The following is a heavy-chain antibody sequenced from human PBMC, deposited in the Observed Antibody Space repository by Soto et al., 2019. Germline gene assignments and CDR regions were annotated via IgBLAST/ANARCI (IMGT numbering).Heavy chain of an antibody. J-gene: IGHJ3*02. CDR3: ALERELNARPSCCNI. CDR2: INPNTGVT. V-gene: IGHV1-2*02. Sequence: ASVKVSCKASAFTVYYLHWVRQAPGQGLEWMGRINPNTGVTNYAQRFQGRVTMTSDTSITTAFMDLSNVDFDVTAVYYCALERELNARPSCCNIWDRGTMITASS. D-gene: IGHD1-26*01. CDR1: AFTVYY.